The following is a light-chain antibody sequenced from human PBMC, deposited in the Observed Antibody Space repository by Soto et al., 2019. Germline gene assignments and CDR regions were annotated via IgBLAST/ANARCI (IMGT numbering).Light chain of an antibody. CDR2: DAS. V-gene: IGKV3-11*01. J-gene: IGKJ4*01. CDR3: QQRSNWLT. CDR1: QSVSSY. Sequence: EIVLTQSPATLSLSPGERATLSCRASQSVSSYLAWYQQKPGQAPRLLIYDASNRATGIPARFSGSGSGTDVTPTISCLEPEDFAVYYCQQRSNWLTFGGGTKVDIK.